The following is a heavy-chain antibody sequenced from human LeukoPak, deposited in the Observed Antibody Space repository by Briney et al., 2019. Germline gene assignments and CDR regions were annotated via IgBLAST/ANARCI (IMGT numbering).Heavy chain of an antibody. J-gene: IGHJ4*02. CDR1: GGSFSDYY. CDR2: IYTSGST. Sequence: SETLSLTCAVYGGSFSDYYWTWIRQPAAKGLEWIGRIYTSGSTNYSPSLKSRVTMSVDTSKNQVSLNLSSVTAADTAVYYCARESSIEARCLDYWGQGTLVTVSS. D-gene: IGHD6-6*01. V-gene: IGHV4-4*07. CDR3: ARESSIEARCLDY.